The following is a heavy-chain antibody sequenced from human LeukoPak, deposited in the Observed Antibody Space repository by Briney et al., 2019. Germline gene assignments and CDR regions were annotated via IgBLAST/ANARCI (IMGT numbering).Heavy chain of an antibody. CDR1: GYTFTSYY. CDR2: INPNSGGT. V-gene: IGHV1-2*02. Sequence: ASVKVSCKASGYTFTSYYMHWVRQAPGQRLEWMGWINPNSGGTNFAQRFQGRVTMTRDTSISTAYMELSRLRSNDTAVYFCARDYSGGNPLYYFDFWGQGTLVTVSS. D-gene: IGHD4-23*01. J-gene: IGHJ4*02. CDR3: ARDYSGGNPLYYFDF.